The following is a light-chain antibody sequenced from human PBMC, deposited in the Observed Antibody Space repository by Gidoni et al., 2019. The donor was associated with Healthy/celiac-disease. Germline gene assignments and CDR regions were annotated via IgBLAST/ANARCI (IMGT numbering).Light chain of an antibody. Sequence: DIQMTQSPSSLSASAGDRVTITCRASQSISSFLRWYQQKPGKAPKLLIYAASSLHNGVPSRFSGSGSGTDFTLTISSLQPEDFATYYCQQSFSTPFTFGGGTKVEIK. J-gene: IGKJ4*01. CDR2: AAS. CDR1: QSISSF. CDR3: QQSFSTPFT. V-gene: IGKV1-39*01.